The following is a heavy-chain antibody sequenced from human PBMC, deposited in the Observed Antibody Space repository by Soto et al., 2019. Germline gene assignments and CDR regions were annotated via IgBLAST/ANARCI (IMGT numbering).Heavy chain of an antibody. Sequence: QVQLQESGPGLVKPSGTLSLTCAVSGGSISSTNWWSWVRQSPGKGLEWIGEVYHSGNTNYNPSLKCRVTISVDKSKNHFSLKLSSETAADTAVDYCAGDPSIAVATTWGQGTLVTVSS. CDR1: GGSISSTNW. V-gene: IGHV4-4*02. J-gene: IGHJ5*02. CDR3: AGDPSIAVATT. D-gene: IGHD6-19*01. CDR2: VYHSGNT.